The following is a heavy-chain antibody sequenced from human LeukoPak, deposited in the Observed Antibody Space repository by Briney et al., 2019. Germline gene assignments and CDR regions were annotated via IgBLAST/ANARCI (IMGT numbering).Heavy chain of an antibody. Sequence: SVKVSCKASGGTFSSYAISWVRQAPGQGLEWMGGIIPIFGTANYAQKFQGRVTITTDESTSTAYMELSSLRSEDTAVYYCARVYGSGSPLKGYYYGMDVWGQGTTVTVSS. CDR3: ARVYGSGSPLKGYYYGMDV. CDR2: IIPIFGTA. CDR1: GGTFSSYA. D-gene: IGHD3-10*01. V-gene: IGHV1-69*05. J-gene: IGHJ6*02.